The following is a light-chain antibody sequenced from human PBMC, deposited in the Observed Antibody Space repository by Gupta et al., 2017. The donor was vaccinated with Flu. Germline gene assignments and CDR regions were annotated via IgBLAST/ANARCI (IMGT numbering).Light chain of an antibody. CDR1: QSISSW. CDR3: QQYNSYSPRYR. J-gene: IGKJ2*03. V-gene: IGKV1-5*03. CDR2: KAS. Sequence: DIQMTQSASTLYASVGDRVTITCRASQSISSWLALYQQKPGKAPKLLIYKASSLESGVPSRFSGSGSGTEFTLTISSLQPDDFATYYCQQYNSYSPRYRFGQGDQAGDQT.